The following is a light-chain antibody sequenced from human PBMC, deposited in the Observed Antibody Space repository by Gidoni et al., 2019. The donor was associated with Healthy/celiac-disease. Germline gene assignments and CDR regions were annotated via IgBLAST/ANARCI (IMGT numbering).Light chain of an antibody. CDR3: QQYNSYST. J-gene: IGKJ1*01. CDR1: QSSSSW. Sequence: DIQMTQSPSTLSASVGERVTITCRASQSSSSWLAWYQQKPGKAPKLLIYDASSLESGVPSRFSGSGSGTEFTLTISSLQPDDFATYYCQQYNSYSTFGQGTKVEIK. V-gene: IGKV1-5*01. CDR2: DAS.